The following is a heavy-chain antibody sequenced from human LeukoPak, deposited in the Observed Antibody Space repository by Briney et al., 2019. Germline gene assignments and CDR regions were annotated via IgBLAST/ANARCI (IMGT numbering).Heavy chain of an antibody. CDR3: ARVNYYDSSGLNYYYYGMDV. CDR1: GGSISSYY. CDR2: IYTSGST. D-gene: IGHD3-22*01. Sequence: SGTLSLTCTVSGGSISSYYWSWIRQPAGKGLEWIGRIYTSGSTNYNPSLTSRVTMSVDTSKNQFSLKLSSVTAADTAVYYCARVNYYDSSGLNYYYYGMDVWGQGTTVTVSS. V-gene: IGHV4-4*07. J-gene: IGHJ6*02.